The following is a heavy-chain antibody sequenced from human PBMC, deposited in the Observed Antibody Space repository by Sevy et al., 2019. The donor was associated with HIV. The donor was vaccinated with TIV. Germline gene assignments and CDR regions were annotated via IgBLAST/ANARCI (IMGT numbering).Heavy chain of an antibody. V-gene: IGHV3-53*01. CDR2: IYSGGST. Sequence: GGSLRLSCAASGFTVSSNYMSWVRQAPGKGLEWVSVIYSGGSTYYADSVKGRFTISRDNSKNTLYLQMNSLRAEDTAVYYCAGVEMATKFYYGMDVWGQGTTVTVSS. CDR1: GFTVSSNY. D-gene: IGHD5-12*01. J-gene: IGHJ6*02. CDR3: AGVEMATKFYYGMDV.